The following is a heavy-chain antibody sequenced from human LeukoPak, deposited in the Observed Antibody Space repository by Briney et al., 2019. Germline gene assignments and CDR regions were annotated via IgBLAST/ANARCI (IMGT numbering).Heavy chain of an antibody. J-gene: IGHJ4*02. V-gene: IGHV3-48*03. Sequence: GGSLRLSCAASGFTFSSYEMNWVRQAPGKGLEWVSYISSSGSTIYYADSVKGRFTISRDNSKNTLYLQMNSLRAEDTAVYYCAKDLVVGATKYYFDYWGQGTLVTVSS. CDR3: AKDLVVGATKYYFDY. CDR1: GFTFSSYE. D-gene: IGHD1-26*01. CDR2: ISSSGSTI.